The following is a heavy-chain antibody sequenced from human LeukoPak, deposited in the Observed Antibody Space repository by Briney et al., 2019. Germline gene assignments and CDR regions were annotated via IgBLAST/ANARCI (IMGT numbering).Heavy chain of an antibody. V-gene: IGHV3-30*18. CDR2: ISYDGSNK. D-gene: IGHD4-17*01. Sequence: GGSLRLSCAASGFTFSNYGMHWVRQAPGKGLEWVAVISYDGSNKYYADSVKGRFTISRDNSKNTLYLQMNSLRAEDTAVYYCAKDLDGDYERNYYYGMDVWGQGTTVTVSS. CDR3: AKDLDGDYERNYYYGMDV. J-gene: IGHJ6*02. CDR1: GFTFSNYG.